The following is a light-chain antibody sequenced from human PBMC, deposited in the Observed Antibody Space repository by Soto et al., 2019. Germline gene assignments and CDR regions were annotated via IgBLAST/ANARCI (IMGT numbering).Light chain of an antibody. CDR2: DVS. CDR1: SSDVGGYNY. CDR3: SSYAGNFWV. J-gene: IGLJ3*02. Sequence: QSALTQPASVSGSPGQSITISCTGTSSDVGGYNYVSWYQQHPGKAPKLMIYDVSNRPSGVPDRFSGSKSANTASLTISGLQAEDEADYYCSSYAGNFWVFGGGTKVTVL. V-gene: IGLV2-14*01.